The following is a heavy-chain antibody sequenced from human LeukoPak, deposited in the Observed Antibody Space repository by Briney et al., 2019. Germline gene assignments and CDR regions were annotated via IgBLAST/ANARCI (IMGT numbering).Heavy chain of an antibody. CDR2: FDPEDGET. V-gene: IGHV1-24*01. J-gene: IGHJ6*02. CDR1: GYTLTELS. Sequence: ASVEVSCKVSGYTLTELSMHWVRQAPGKGLEWMGGFDPEDGETIYAQKFQGRVTMTEDTSTDTAYMELSSLRSEDTAVHYCATVPSVGRTYYYYYGMDVWGQGTTVTVSS. CDR3: ATVPSVGRTYYYYYGMDV.